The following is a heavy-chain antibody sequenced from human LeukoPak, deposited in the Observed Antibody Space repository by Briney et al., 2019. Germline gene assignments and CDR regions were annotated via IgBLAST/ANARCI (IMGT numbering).Heavy chain of an antibody. CDR3: ARVYDSVYYYYYGMDV. CDR2: TSAYNGNT. J-gene: IGHJ6*02. D-gene: IGHD3-3*01. CDR1: GYTFTSYG. V-gene: IGHV1-18*01. Sequence: ASVKVSCKASGYTFTSYGISWVRQAPGQGLEWMGWTSAYNGNTNYAQKLQGRVTMTTDTSTSTACMELRSLRSDDTAVYYCARVYDSVYYYYYGMDVWGQGTTDTVSS.